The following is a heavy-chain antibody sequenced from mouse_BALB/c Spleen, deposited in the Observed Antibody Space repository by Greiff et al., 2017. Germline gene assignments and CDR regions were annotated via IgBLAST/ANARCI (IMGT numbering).Heavy chain of an antibody. CDR3: AREEGNYDWFAY. V-gene: IGHV2-9*02. CDR1: GFSLTSYG. Sequence: QVQLNESGPGLVAPSQSLSITCTVSGFSLTSYGVHWVRQPPGKGLEWLGVIWAGGSTNYNSALMSRLSISKDNSKSQVFLKMSSLQTDDTAMYYCAREEGNYDWFAYWGQGTLVTVAA. CDR2: IWAGGST. J-gene: IGHJ3*01. D-gene: IGHD2-1*01.